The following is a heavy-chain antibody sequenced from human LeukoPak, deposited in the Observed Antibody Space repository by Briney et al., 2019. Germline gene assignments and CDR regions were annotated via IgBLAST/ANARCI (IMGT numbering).Heavy chain of an antibody. D-gene: IGHD4-17*01. CDR1: GGTFSSYT. V-gene: IGHV1-69*05. Sequence: GASVKVSCKASGGTFSSYTISWVRQAPGQGLEWMGGIIPIFGTANYAQKFQGRVTITTDESTSTAYMEPSSLRSEDTAVYYCASKTEGHYGRETYYFDYWGQGTLVTVSS. J-gene: IGHJ4*02. CDR3: ASKTEGHYGRETYYFDY. CDR2: IIPIFGTA.